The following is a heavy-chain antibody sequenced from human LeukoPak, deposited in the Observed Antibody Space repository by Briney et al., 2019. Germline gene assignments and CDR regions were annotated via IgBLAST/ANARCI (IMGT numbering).Heavy chain of an antibody. V-gene: IGHV3-48*04. CDR3: ARDLQVWFGESYYYYYGMDV. J-gene: IGHJ6*02. CDR2: ISGSSSAI. CDR1: GFTFSSYS. D-gene: IGHD3-10*01. Sequence: GGSLRLSCAASGFTFSSYSMNWVRQAPGKGLEWVSYISGSSSAIYYAASVKGRFTVSRDNAKNSLYLQMNSLRAEDTAVYYCARDLQVWFGESYYYYYGMDVWGQGTTVTVSS.